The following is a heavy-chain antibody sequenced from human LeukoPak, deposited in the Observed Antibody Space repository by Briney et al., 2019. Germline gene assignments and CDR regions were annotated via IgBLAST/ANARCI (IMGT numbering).Heavy chain of an antibody. CDR1: GYSISSGYY. V-gene: IGHV4-38-2*02. J-gene: IGHJ5*02. Sequence: PSETLSLTCTVSGYSISSGYYWGWIRQPPGKGLEWIGSIYHSGSTNYNPSLKSRVTISVDTSKNQFSLKLSSVTAADTAVYYCARGIPHDSSGSEGSDWFDPWGQGTLVTVSS. D-gene: IGHD3-22*01. CDR2: IYHSGST. CDR3: ARGIPHDSSGSEGSDWFDP.